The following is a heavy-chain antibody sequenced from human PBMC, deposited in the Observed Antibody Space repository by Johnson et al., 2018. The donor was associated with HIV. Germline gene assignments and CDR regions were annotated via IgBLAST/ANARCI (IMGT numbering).Heavy chain of an antibody. J-gene: IGHJ3*02. Sequence: QVQLVESGGGVVQPGRSLRLSCAASGFTFSSYAMHWVRQAPGERLEWVAFIRYDGSNKYYADSVKGRFTISRDNSKNTLYLQMNSLRGEDTAVYYCTRDSVAPDAFDIWGQGTIVTVSS. CDR3: TRDSVAPDAFDI. D-gene: IGHD6-19*01. V-gene: IGHV3-30*04. CDR2: IRYDGSNK. CDR1: GFTFSSYA.